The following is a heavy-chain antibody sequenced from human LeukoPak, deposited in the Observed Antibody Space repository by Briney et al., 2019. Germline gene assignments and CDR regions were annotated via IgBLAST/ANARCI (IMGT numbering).Heavy chain of an antibody. Sequence: ASVKVSCKASGYIFTNYGISWVRQAPGQGLEWMGWISGYNANTKYAQKVQGRVTMTTDTSTSTAYMELRSLRSDDTAVYYCARVGQWLVRDNWFDPWGQGTLVTVSS. CDR3: ARVGQWLVRDNWFDP. CDR2: ISGYNANT. J-gene: IGHJ5*02. CDR1: GYIFTNYG. D-gene: IGHD6-19*01. V-gene: IGHV1-18*01.